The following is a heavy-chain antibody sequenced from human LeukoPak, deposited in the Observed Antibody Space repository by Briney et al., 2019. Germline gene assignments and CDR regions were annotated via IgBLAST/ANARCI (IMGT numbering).Heavy chain of an antibody. CDR1: GGSVNSGSYY. J-gene: IGHJ4*02. V-gene: IGHV4-39*07. CDR2: IYYSGST. Sequence: PSETLSLTCTVSGGSVNSGSYYWNWIRQSAGKGLEWIGSIYYSGSTYYNPSLKSRVTISVDTSKNQFSLKLSSVTAADTAVYYCARDPGFAVGYSYDYVDYWGQGTLVTVSS. CDR3: ARDPGFAVGYSYDYVDY. D-gene: IGHD5-18*01.